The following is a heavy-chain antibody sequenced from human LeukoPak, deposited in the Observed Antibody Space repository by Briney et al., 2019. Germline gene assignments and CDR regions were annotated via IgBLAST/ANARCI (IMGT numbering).Heavy chain of an antibody. D-gene: IGHD2-2*02. V-gene: IGHV1-18*01. CDR1: GYTFTSYG. J-gene: IGHJ5*02. Sequence: EASVKVSCKASGYTFTSYGISWVRQAPGQGLEWMGWISAYNGNTNYAQKLQGRVTMTTDTSTSTAYMELRSLRSDDPAVYYCARDVVVPAAILRFDPWGQGTLVTVSS. CDR3: ARDVVVPAAILRFDP. CDR2: ISAYNGNT.